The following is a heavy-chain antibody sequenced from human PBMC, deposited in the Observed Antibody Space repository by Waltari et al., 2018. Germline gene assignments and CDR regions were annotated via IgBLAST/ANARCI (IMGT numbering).Heavy chain of an antibody. Sequence: QVQLQESGPGLVKPSETLSLTCAVSGYSISSGYYWGWIRQPPGKGLEWIGSIYHSGRTYYNPSLKSRVTISVDTSKNQFSLKLSSVTAADTAVYYCARNGPTMIVVASHAFDIWGQGTMVTVSS. CDR1: GYSISSGYY. V-gene: IGHV4-38-2*01. CDR3: ARNGPTMIVVASHAFDI. CDR2: IYHSGRT. J-gene: IGHJ3*02. D-gene: IGHD3-22*01.